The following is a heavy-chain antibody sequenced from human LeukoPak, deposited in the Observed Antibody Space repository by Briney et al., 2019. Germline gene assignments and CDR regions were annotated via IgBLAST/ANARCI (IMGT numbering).Heavy chain of an antibody. D-gene: IGHD2-21*02. J-gene: IGHJ4*02. CDR1: GGSISSYY. Sequence: SETLSLTCTVSGGSISSYYWSWIRQPPGKGLEWIGYIYYSGSTNYNPSLKSRVTISVDTSKNQFSLKLSSVTAADTAVYYCARGDCGGDCSAFDYWGQGTLVTVSS. V-gene: IGHV4-59*01. CDR3: ARGDCGGDCSAFDY. CDR2: IYYSGST.